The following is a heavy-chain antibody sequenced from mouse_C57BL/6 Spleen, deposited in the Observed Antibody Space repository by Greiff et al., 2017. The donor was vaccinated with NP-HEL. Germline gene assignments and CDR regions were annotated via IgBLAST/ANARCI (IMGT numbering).Heavy chain of an antibody. Sequence: QVQLQQSGPELVKPGASVKISCKASGYTFTDYYINWVKQRPGQGLEWIGWIFPGSGSTYYNEKFKGKATLTVDKSSSTAYMLLSSLTSEDSAVYFCARSLPFTTVVVRYAMDDWGQGTSVTVSS. CDR2: IFPGSGST. CDR3: ARSLPFTTVVVRYAMDD. V-gene: IGHV1-75*01. D-gene: IGHD1-1*01. J-gene: IGHJ4*01. CDR1: GYTFTDYY.